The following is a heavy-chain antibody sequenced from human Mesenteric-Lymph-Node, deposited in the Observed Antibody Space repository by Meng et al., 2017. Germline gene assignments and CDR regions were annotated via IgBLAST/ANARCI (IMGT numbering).Heavy chain of an antibody. CDR2: INAGNGNT. CDR3: ARTGCSSSSRYDY. V-gene: IGHV1-3*01. CDR1: GYSFTTYA. Sequence: QVQLVQSGAEVKKPGGSVKVSCKASGYSFTTYAMHWVRQASGQRLEWMGWINAGNGNTKYSEKFQSRVTITRDTAASTAYMELSSLRSEDTAVYYCARTGCSSSSRYDYWGQGTLVTVSS. J-gene: IGHJ4*02. D-gene: IGHD2-2*01.